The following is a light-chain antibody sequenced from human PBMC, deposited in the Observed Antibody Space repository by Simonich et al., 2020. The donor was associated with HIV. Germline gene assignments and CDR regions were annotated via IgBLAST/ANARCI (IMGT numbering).Light chain of an antibody. V-gene: IGKV3D-15*01. CDR3: QQYNNWPSPFT. CDR1: QNVASN. Sequence: EIVMTQSPATLSVSPGERATLSCRASQNVASNLAWYQHKPGQAPRLLIYAASSRATGIPDRFSGSGFGTEFTLTISSMQSEDFAVYYCQQYNNWPSPFTFGPGTKVEIK. CDR2: AAS. J-gene: IGKJ3*01.